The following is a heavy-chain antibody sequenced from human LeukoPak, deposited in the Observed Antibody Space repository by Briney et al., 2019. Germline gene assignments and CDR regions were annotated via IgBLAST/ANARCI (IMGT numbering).Heavy chain of an antibody. Sequence: GGSLRLSCAASGFTFSSYAMSWVRQAPGKGLEWVSVIYSGGSTYYADSVKGRFTISRDNSKNTLYLQMNSLRAEDTAVYYCARDLWFGELGSYWGQGTLVTVSS. CDR2: IYSGGST. CDR1: GFTFSSYA. D-gene: IGHD3-10*01. V-gene: IGHV3-66*01. J-gene: IGHJ4*02. CDR3: ARDLWFGELGSY.